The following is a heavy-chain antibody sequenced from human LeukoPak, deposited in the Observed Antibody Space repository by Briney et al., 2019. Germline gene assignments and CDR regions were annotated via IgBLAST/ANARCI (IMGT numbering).Heavy chain of an antibody. Sequence: GGSLRLSCAASGFTFSSYAMSWVRQAPGKGLEWVSAISGSGGSTYYADSVKGRFTISRDNSKNTLYLQMNSLRAEDTAVYYCAKDFTGYSSSWYWDFDYWGQGTLVTVSS. CDR3: AKDFTGYSSSWYWDFDY. J-gene: IGHJ4*02. D-gene: IGHD6-13*01. CDR2: ISGSGGST. CDR1: GFTFSSYA. V-gene: IGHV3-23*01.